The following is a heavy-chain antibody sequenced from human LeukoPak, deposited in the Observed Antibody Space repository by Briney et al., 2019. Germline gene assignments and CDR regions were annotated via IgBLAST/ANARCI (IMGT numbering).Heavy chain of an antibody. CDR3: ARVNYYGSGSYYEEDY. CDR2: INPNSGGT. J-gene: IGHJ4*02. Sequence: ASVKVSCKASGYTFTGYYMHWVRQAPGQGLEWMGWINPNSGGTNYAQKFQGRVTMTRDTSISTAYMELSRLRSDDTAVYYCARVNYYGSGSYYEEDYGGQGTLVTVSS. D-gene: IGHD3-10*01. CDR1: GYTFTGYY. V-gene: IGHV1-2*02.